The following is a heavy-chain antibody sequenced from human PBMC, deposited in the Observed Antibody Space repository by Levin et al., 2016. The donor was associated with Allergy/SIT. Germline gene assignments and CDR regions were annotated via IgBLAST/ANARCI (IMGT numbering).Heavy chain of an antibody. J-gene: IGHJ4*02. CDR3: ARDNWGSEDY. Sequence: GESLKISCAASGFTFRNYRMDWVRQAPGKGLVWVAHIKTDGTTFYADSVKGRFTISRDNAKNTLFLQIDSLRADDTGFYYCARDNWGSEDYWGRGTLVTVSA. D-gene: IGHD7-27*01. CDR2: IKTDGTT. CDR1: GFTFRNYR. V-gene: IGHV3-74*01.